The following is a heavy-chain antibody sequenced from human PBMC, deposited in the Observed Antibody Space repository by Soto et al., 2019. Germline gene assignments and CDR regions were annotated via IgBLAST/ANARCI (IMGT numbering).Heavy chain of an antibody. J-gene: IGHJ5*02. CDR2: VYYNGMGA. D-gene: IGHD6-19*01. V-gene: IGHV4-39*01. CDR3: ARHARSGWAENWFDP. Sequence: QLQLQESGPGLVKPSETLSVACTVSGDSISGSNFYWSWIRQPPGKGLEWIGTVYYNGMGARYTPSLKSQATMHVDSSKNEVSLTVTSVTAADTAVYYCARHARSGWAENWFDPWGQGTLVTVSS. CDR1: GDSISGSNFY.